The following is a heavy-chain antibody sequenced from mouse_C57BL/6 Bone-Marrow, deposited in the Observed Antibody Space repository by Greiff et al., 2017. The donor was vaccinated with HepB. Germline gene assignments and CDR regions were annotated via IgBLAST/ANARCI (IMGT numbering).Heavy chain of an antibody. V-gene: IGHV1-42*01. CDR2: INPSTGGT. Sequence: VQLQQSGPELVKPGASVKISCKASGYSFTGYYMNWVKQSPEKSLEWIGEINPSTGGTTYNQKFKAKATLTVDKSSSTAYMQLKSLTSEDSAVYYCARWDTTLYFDYWGQGTTLTVSS. CDR3: ARWDTTLYFDY. CDR1: GYSFTGYY. J-gene: IGHJ2*01. D-gene: IGHD1-1*01.